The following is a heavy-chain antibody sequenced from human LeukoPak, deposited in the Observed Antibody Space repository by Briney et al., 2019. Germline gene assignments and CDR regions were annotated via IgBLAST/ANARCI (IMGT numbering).Heavy chain of an antibody. D-gene: IGHD3-22*01. CDR3: ASRQPESALYYYDSSGQLDY. CDR2: IYYSGST. Sequence: SETLSLTCTVSGGSISSSSYYWGWIRQPPGKGLEWIGSIYYSGSTYYNPSLKSRVTISVDTSKNQFSLKLSSVTAAYTAVYYCASRQPESALYYYDSSGQLDYWGQGTLVTVSS. CDR1: GGSISSSSYY. V-gene: IGHV4-39*07. J-gene: IGHJ4*02.